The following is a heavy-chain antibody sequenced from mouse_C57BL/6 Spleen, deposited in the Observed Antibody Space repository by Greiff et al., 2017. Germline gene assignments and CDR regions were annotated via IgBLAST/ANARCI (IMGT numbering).Heavy chain of an antibody. V-gene: IGHV5S21*01. CDR3: TRGLGHWYFDV. J-gene: IGHJ1*03. D-gene: IGHD4-1*01. Sequence: EVKVEESGEGLVKPGGSLKLSCAASGFTFSSYAMSWVRQTPEKRLEWVAYISSGGDYIYYADTVKGRFTISRDNARNTLYLQMSSLKSEDTAMYYCTRGLGHWYFDVWGTGTTVTVSS. CDR1: GFTFSSYA. CDR2: ISSGGDYI.